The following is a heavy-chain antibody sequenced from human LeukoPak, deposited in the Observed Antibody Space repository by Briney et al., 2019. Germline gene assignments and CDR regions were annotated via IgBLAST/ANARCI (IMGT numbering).Heavy chain of an antibody. CDR1: GGSISSGDYY. V-gene: IGHV4-30-4*08. D-gene: IGHD3-3*01. J-gene: IGHJ3*02. CDR2: IYYSGST. CDR3: ASDTNYDFWSGSPGGAFDI. Sequence: PSETLSLTCTVSGGSISSGDYYWSWIRQPPGKGLEWIGYIYYSGSTYYNPSLKSRVTISVDTSKNQFSLKLSSVTAADTAVYYCASDTNYDFWSGSPGGAFDISGQGTMVTVSS.